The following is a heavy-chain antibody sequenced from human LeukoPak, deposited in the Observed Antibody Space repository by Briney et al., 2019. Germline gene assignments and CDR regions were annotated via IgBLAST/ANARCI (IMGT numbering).Heavy chain of an antibody. CDR1: GFTFSSYG. CDR2: ISYDGGDK. V-gene: IGHV3-30*18. D-gene: IGHD3-16*01. CDR3: VKEGVEYSYSYGDY. J-gene: IGHJ4*02. Sequence: PGGSLRLSCAASGFTFSSYGMYWVRQAPGKGLEWVALISYDGGDKYYAESMKGRITISRDNAENTLYLQMNNLRPDDTAFYFCVKEGVEYSYSYGDYWGQGTLVTVSS.